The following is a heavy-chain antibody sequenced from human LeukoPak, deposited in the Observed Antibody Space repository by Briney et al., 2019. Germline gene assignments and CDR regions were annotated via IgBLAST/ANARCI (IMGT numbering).Heavy chain of an antibody. J-gene: IGHJ4*02. D-gene: IGHD6-13*01. CDR2: VYYSGST. Sequence: SETLSLTCTVSGGSIRSITYFWGWIRQPPGKGLEWIGSVYYSGSTYYNPSLKSRVTISVDTSKNQFSLKLSSVTAADTAVYYCARGDDYSIVFFDYWGQGTLVTVSS. V-gene: IGHV4-39*01. CDR1: GGSIRSITYF. CDR3: ARGDDYSIVFFDY.